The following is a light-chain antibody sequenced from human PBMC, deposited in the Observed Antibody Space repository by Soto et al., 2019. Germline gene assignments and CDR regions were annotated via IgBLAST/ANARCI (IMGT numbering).Light chain of an antibody. CDR1: QSVSSY. V-gene: IGKV3-11*01. CDR2: DAS. J-gene: IGKJ5*01. Sequence: EIVLTQSPAALSLSPGERATLSGRASQSVSSYLAWYQQKPGQAPRLLIYDASNRATGISARFSGSGSGTDFTLTISSLEPEDFAVYYCQQRSNWPITFGHGTRLEIK. CDR3: QQRSNWPIT.